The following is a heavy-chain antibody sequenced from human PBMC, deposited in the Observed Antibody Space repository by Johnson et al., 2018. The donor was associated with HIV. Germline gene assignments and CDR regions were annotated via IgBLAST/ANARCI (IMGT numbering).Heavy chain of an antibody. Sequence: VQLVESGGGEVRPGGSLRLACVASGFIFDDYAMHWVRQAPGKGLERVSGISWNSGSIGYADSVKGRFTISRDDSKNTLYLQMNNLRVDDTGVYYCARDGDSQQLPLGDAFDVWGHGTLVTVSS. J-gene: IGHJ3*01. CDR2: ISWNSGSI. CDR1: GFIFDDYA. V-gene: IGHV3-9*01. D-gene: IGHD6-13*01. CDR3: ARDGDSQQLPLGDAFDV.